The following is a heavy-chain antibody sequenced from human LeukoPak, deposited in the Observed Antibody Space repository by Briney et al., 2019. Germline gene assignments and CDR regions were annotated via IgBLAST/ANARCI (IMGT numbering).Heavy chain of an antibody. D-gene: IGHD2-15*01. Sequence: ASVKVSCKASGGTFTSYYMHWVRQAPGQGLEWMGIINPSGGSTSYAQKFQGRVTMTRDMSTSTVYMELSSLRSEDTAVYYCARYLSLLDAFDIWGQGTMVTVSS. CDR2: INPSGGST. J-gene: IGHJ3*02. CDR1: GGTFTSYY. CDR3: ARYLSLLDAFDI. V-gene: IGHV1-46*01.